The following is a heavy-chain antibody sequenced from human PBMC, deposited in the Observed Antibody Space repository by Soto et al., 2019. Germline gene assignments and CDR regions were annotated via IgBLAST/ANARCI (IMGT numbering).Heavy chain of an antibody. J-gene: IGHJ4*02. CDR1: GFTFSSYG. V-gene: IGHV3-30*18. Sequence: QVQLVESGGGVVQPGRSLRLSCAASGFTFSSYGMHWVRQAPGKGLEWVAVISYDGSNKYYADSVKGRFTISRDNSKNTLNLQMNSLRAEDTAVYYCAKEGYDILTGPKGYFDYWGQGTLVTVSS. D-gene: IGHD3-9*01. CDR3: AKEGYDILTGPKGYFDY. CDR2: ISYDGSNK.